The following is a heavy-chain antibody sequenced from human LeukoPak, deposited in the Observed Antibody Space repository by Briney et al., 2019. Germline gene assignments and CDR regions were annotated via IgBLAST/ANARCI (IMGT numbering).Heavy chain of an antibody. CDR3: AREVEGDSSSWYADFSPKSPYNWFDP. V-gene: IGHV3-11*01. CDR2: ISSSGSTI. D-gene: IGHD6-13*01. CDR1: GFTFSDYY. Sequence: ESGGSLRLSCAASGFTFSDYYMSWIRQAPGKGLEWVSYISSSGSTIYYADSVKGRFTISRDNAKNSLYLQMNSLRAEDTAVYYCAREVEGDSSSWYADFSPKSPYNWFDPWGQGTLVTVSS. J-gene: IGHJ5*02.